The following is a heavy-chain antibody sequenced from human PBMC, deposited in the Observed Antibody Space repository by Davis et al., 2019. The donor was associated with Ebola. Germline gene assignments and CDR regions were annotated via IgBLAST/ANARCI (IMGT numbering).Heavy chain of an antibody. D-gene: IGHD6-6*01. J-gene: IGHJ6*02. CDR2: IYYSGIT. Sequence: MPGGSLRLSCTVSGGSIISSSSYWGWIRQPPRKGLEWIGSIYYSGITYYNPSLKSRVTISVDTSKNQFSLKLSSVTAADTAVYYCARDPSMHSSSSAYYYYGMDVWGQGTTVTVSS. CDR1: GGSIISSSSY. V-gene: IGHV4-39*07. CDR3: ARDPSMHSSSSAYYYYGMDV.